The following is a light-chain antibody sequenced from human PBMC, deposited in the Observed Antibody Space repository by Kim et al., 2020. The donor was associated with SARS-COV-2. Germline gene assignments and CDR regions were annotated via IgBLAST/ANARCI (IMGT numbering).Light chain of an antibody. CDR3: SSYTTRSTHYV. V-gene: IGLV2-14*01. J-gene: IGLJ1*01. Sequence: QSALTQPASVSGSPGQSITISCTGTSSDVGGYNYVSWYQQHPGKAPKLMIYDVSKRPSGVSNRFSGSKSGNTASLTISGLQAEDEADYYCSSYTTRSTHYVFGSGTKVTVL. CDR1: SSDVGGYNY. CDR2: DVS.